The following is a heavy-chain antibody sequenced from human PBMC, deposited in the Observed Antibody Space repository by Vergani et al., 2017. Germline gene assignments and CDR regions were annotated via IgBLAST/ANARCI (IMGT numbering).Heavy chain of an antibody. D-gene: IGHD2-2*02. J-gene: IGHJ4*02. V-gene: IGHV4-30-4*08. Sequence: QVQLQESGPGLVKPSQTLSLTCTVSGGSISSGDYYWSWIRQPPGKGLEWIGYIYYSGSTYYNPSLKSRVTISVDTSKNQFSLKRSSVTAADTAVYYCARDTRAGYCSSTSCYRYFDYWGQGTLVTVSS. CDR3: ARDTRAGYCSSTSCYRYFDY. CDR2: IYYSGST. CDR1: GGSISSGDYY.